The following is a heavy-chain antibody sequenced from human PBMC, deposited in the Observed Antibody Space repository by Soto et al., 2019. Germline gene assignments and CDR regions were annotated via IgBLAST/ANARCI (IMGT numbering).Heavy chain of an antibody. CDR2: IYHSGST. V-gene: IGHV4-38-2*01. CDR1: GYSISSGYY. J-gene: IGHJ4*02. CDR3: ARGRYYDNLAGYSPLDY. Sequence: SETLSLTCAVSGYSISSGYYWGWIRQPPGKGLEWIGSIYHSGSTYYNPSLKSRDTISVDTSKNQFSLKLSSVPAEDTAVYCCARGRYYDNLAGYSPLDYWAQGTLVTVSS. D-gene: IGHD3-9*01.